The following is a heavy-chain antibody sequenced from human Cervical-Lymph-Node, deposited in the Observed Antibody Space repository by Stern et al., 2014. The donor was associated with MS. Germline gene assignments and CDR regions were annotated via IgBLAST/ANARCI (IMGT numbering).Heavy chain of an antibody. D-gene: IGHD4-17*01. CDR3: ARVHDTYGFGMDV. Sequence: VQLVESRAEVKKPGSSVKVSCKASGYTFSSYAINWVRQAPGQGLEWIGGVIPIFGTANYAQNFQGRVTITADESTRTASMELSSLRSEDTAVYYCARVHDTYGFGMDVWGQGTTVTVSS. V-gene: IGHV1-69*01. J-gene: IGHJ6*02. CDR2: VIPIFGTA. CDR1: GYTFSSYA.